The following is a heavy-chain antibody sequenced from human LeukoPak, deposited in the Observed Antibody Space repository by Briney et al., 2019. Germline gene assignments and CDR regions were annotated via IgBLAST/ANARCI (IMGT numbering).Heavy chain of an antibody. CDR2: INPNSGGT. CDR1: GYTFTDSY. CDR3: PTLTSVKSNS. V-gene: IGHV1-2*02. D-gene: IGHD3-9*01. Sequence: ASVKVSCKASGYTFTDSYIHWVRQAPGQGLEWVGWINPNSGGTDYAQRFQGRVTMTRDTSISTAYMELRSLRSKDTAIYYCPTLTSVKSNSWGQGTLLTVYS. J-gene: IGHJ4*02.